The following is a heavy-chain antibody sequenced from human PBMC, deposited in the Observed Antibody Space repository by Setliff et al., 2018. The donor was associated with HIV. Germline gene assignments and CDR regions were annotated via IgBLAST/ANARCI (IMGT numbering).Heavy chain of an antibody. CDR3: AREHCSGGSCNGFDI. CDR1: GGSISSGNYY. Sequence: PSETLSLTCTVSGGSISSGNYYWSWIRQPAGKGLEWIGRIYTSGSTNYNPSLKSRVTISLDTSKNQFSLNLSSVTAADTAMYYCAREHCSGGSCNGFDIWGQGTMVTVSS. J-gene: IGHJ3*02. CDR2: IYTSGST. V-gene: IGHV4-61*02. D-gene: IGHD2-15*01.